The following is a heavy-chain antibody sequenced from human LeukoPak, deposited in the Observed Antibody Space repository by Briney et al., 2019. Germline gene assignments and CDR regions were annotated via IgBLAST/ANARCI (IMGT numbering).Heavy chain of an antibody. CDR3: ARGAKLGYCSSTSCKSKWFDP. V-gene: IGHV5-51*01. CDR1: GYSFTSYW. CDR2: IYPGDSDT. J-gene: IGHJ5*02. D-gene: IGHD2-2*01. Sequence: GESLKISCKGSGYSFTSYWIGWVRQMPGKGLEWMGIIYPGDSDTRYSPSFQGQVTISADKSISTAYLQWSSLKASDTAMYYCARGAKLGYCSSTSCKSKWFDPWGQGTLVTVSS.